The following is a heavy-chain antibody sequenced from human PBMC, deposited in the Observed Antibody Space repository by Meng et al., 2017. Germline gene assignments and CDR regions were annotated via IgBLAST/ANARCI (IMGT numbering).Heavy chain of an antibody. J-gene: IGHJ4*02. V-gene: IGHV4-34*01. Sequence: SETLSLTCAVYGGSFSGYYWGWIRQPPGKGLEWIGSIYYSGSTYYNPSLKSRVTISVDTSKNQFSLKLSSVTAADTAVYYCARFGGRYYYDSSAAGDYWGQGTLVTVSS. CDR2: IYYSGST. D-gene: IGHD3-22*01. CDR3: ARFGGRYYYDSSAAGDY. CDR1: GGSFSGYY.